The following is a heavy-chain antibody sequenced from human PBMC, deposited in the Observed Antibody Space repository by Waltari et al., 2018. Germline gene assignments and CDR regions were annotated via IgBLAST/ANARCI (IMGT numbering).Heavy chain of an antibody. CDR2: IIPSLGIA. V-gene: IGHV1-69*09. CDR3: AREGGVSSSPRYGMDV. CDR1: GGTFSSYA. Sequence: QVQLVQSGAEVKKPGSSVKVSCRASGGTFSSYANRWVRQATGQELEWMGRIIPSLGIANYAQKFQGRVTITADKSTSTAYMELSSLRSEDTAVYYCAREGGVSSSPRYGMDVWGQGTTVTVSS. J-gene: IGHJ6*02. D-gene: IGHD6-13*01.